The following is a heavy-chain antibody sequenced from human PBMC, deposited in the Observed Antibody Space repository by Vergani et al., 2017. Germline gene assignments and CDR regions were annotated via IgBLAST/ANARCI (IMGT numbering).Heavy chain of an antibody. J-gene: IGHJ4*02. CDR1: GFTFTNFA. V-gene: IGHV3-23*01. CDR2: ISGSVGFT. CDR3: AIDNVPSYYDSRSYCDY. Sequence: EVQLLESGGNLVQPGGSLRLSCAASGFTFTNFAMTWVRQAPGEGLELVSVISGSVGFTYYADSVKGRFTISRDNSKNTMFLQMNNLRAEDTAVYYCAIDNVPSYYDSRSYCDYLGQGTLVTVSS. D-gene: IGHD3-22*01.